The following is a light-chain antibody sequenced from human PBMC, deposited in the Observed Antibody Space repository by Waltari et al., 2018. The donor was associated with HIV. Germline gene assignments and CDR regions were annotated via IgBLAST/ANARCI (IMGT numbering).Light chain of an antibody. J-gene: IGKJ5*01. CDR2: AAS. CDR1: RDIATY. Sequence: DIQLTQSPSFLSASVGDLVTINCRASRDIATYLVWYQQKPGKAPRLLIHAASTLQSGVPSRFSGSGSGTEFTLTISSLQPEDFATYSCQQLHTYPLTFAQGTRVEIE. CDR3: QQLHTYPLT. V-gene: IGKV1-9*01.